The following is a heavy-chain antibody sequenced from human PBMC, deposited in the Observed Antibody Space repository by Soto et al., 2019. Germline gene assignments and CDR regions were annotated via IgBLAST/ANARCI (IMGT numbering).Heavy chain of an antibody. V-gene: IGHV1-69*01. Sequence: QVQLVQSGAEVKKPGSSVKVSCKASGGTFSSYAISWVRQAPGQGLEWMGGIIPIFGTANYAQKFQGRVTITADESTSTAYMELSSLRSEDTAVYYCARLTYYYGSGSYRCFDPWGQGNLVTVSS. CDR1: GGTFSSYA. CDR3: ARLTYYYGSGSYRCFDP. CDR2: IIPIFGTA. D-gene: IGHD3-10*01. J-gene: IGHJ5*02.